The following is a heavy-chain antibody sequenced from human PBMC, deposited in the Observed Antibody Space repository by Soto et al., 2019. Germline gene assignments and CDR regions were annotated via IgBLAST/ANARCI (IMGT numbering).Heavy chain of an antibody. Sequence: GSLRLSCAASGFTFSSYGMHWVRQAPGKGLEWVAVISYDGSNKYYADSVKGRFTISRDNSKNTLYLQMNSLRAEDTAVYYCTKTSGSHVDYFDYWGQGTLVTVSS. J-gene: IGHJ4*02. D-gene: IGHD1-26*01. CDR3: TKTSGSHVDYFDY. CDR1: GFTFSSYG. CDR2: ISYDGSNK. V-gene: IGHV3-30*18.